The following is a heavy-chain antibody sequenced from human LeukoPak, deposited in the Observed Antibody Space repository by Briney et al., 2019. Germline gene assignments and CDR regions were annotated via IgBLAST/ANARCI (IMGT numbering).Heavy chain of an antibody. D-gene: IGHD3-9*01. V-gene: IGHV4-38-2*02. J-gene: IGHJ5*02. CDR1: GYSISSGYY. CDR2: IYHSGST. Sequence: SETLSLTCTVSGYSISSGYYWGWIRQPPGKGLEWIGSIYHSGSTYYNPSLKSRVTISVDTSKNQFSLKLSSVTAADTAVYYCARGVLRYFDWLLRCPICHSYNWFDPWGQGTLVTVSS. CDR3: ARGVLRYFDWLLRCPICHSYNWFDP.